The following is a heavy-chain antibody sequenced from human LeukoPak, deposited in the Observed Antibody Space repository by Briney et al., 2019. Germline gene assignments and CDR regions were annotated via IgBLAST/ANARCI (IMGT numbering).Heavy chain of an antibody. V-gene: IGHV1-69*04. CDR2: IIPILGIA. D-gene: IGHD3-22*01. CDR3: ATPLPRGPYYDSSGYYPPGDAFDI. CDR1: GGTFSSYA. J-gene: IGHJ3*02. Sequence: SVKVSCKASGGTFSSYAISWVRQAPGQGLEWMGRIIPILGIANYAQKFQGRVTITADRSTSTAYMELSSLRSEDTAVYYCATPLPRGPYYDSSGYYPPGDAFDIWGQGTMVTVSS.